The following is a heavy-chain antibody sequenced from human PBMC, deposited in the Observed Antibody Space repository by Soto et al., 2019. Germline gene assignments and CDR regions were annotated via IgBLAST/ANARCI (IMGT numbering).Heavy chain of an antibody. J-gene: IGHJ6*02. Sequence: QAQLVQSGPEVKKPGASVKVSCKASGYRFASYGVSWVRQAPGQGLEWLGWVSPYDDKTKYAEVLQGRVSMTADRPXYTAYIELRSLTSDDTAIYYCARGGYYDSSGSRNYHYYGMNVWGQGTTVTVSS. CDR3: ARGGYYDSSGSRNYHYYGMNV. CDR2: VSPYDDKT. V-gene: IGHV1-18*01. D-gene: IGHD3-22*01. CDR1: GYRFASYG.